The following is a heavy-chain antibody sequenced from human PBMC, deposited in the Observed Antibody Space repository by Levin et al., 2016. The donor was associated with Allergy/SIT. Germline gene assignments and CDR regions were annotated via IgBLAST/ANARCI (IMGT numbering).Heavy chain of an antibody. Sequence: GGSLRLSCAASGFTFSSYAMSWVRQAPGKGLEWVSAISGSGGSTYYADSVKGRFTISRDNSKNTLYLQMNNLRAEDTAVYYCAKGPLVGATTVGAHFDYWGQGTLVTVSS. CDR3: AKGPLVGATTVGAHFDY. CDR2: ISGSGGST. J-gene: IGHJ4*02. V-gene: IGHV3-23*01. CDR1: GFTFSSYA. D-gene: IGHD1-26*01.